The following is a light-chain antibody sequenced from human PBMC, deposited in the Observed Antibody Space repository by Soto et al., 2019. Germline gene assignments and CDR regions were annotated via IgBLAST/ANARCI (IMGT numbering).Light chain of an antibody. CDR2: GAS. CDR3: QQYNNWTLT. V-gene: IGKV3-15*01. CDR1: QSVSSN. Sequence: EIVMTQSPATLSVSPGERATLSCRASQSVSSNLAWYQQKPGQAPRLLIYGASIRATVIPARFSGSGSGTEFTLTISSLQSEDFAVYYCQQYNNWTLTFGGGTKVEIK. J-gene: IGKJ4*01.